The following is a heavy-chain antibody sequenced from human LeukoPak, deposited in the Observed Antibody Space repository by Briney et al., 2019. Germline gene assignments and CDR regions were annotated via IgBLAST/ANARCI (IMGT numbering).Heavy chain of an antibody. CDR1: GYTFTSSA. J-gene: IGHJ4*02. V-gene: IGHV7-4-1*02. CDR3: ATDLKKGDSGCFDY. Sequence: GASVKVSCKASGYTFTSSALNWVRQAPGQGLEWMGWINTNTGNPTYAQGFTGRFVFSLETSVSTAYLHISSLEAEDTAIYYCATDLKKGDSGCFDYWGQGTLVTVSS. D-gene: IGHD6-19*01. CDR2: INTNTGNP.